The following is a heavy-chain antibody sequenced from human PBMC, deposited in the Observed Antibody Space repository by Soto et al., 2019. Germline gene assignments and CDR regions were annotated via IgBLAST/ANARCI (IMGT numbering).Heavy chain of an antibody. CDR2: ISGSGGST. CDR1: GFTFSSYA. Sequence: GGSLRLSCAASGFTFSSYAMSWVRQAPGKGLEWVSAISGSGGSTYYADSVKGRFTISRDNSKNTLYLQMNSLRAEDTAVYYCAKDFSMITFGGVIAALDYWGQGTLVTVSS. CDR3: AKDFSMITFGGVIAALDY. D-gene: IGHD3-16*02. V-gene: IGHV3-23*01. J-gene: IGHJ4*02.